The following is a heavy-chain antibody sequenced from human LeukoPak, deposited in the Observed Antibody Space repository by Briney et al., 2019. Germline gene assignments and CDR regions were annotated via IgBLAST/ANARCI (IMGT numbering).Heavy chain of an antibody. Sequence: GESLKISCKGSGYSFTSYWIGGVRQMPGKGLEWMGIIYPGDSDTRYSPSFQGQVTISADKSISTAYLQWSSLKASDTAMYYCARRARYCSGGSCYGLAAFDIWGQGTMVTVSS. CDR1: GYSFTSYW. CDR2: IYPGDSDT. CDR3: ARRARYCSGGSCYGLAAFDI. D-gene: IGHD2-15*01. V-gene: IGHV5-51*01. J-gene: IGHJ3*02.